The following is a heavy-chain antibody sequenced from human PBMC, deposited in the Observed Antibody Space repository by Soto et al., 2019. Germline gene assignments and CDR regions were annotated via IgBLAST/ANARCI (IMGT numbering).Heavy chain of an antibody. CDR1: GYSFASCG. CDR2: ISAYNGNT. J-gene: IGHJ4*02. D-gene: IGHD1-1*01. CDR3: AKEDLESDYFDY. V-gene: IGHV1-18*01. Sequence: GASVKVSWKASGYSFASCGISWVRQAPGQGLEWMGWISAYNGNTNYAQKLQGRVTISRDNSKNTLYLQMNSLRAEDTAVYYCAKEDLESDYFDYWGQGTLVTVSS.